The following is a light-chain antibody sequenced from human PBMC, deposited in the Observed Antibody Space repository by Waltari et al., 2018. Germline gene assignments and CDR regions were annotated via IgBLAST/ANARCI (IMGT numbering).Light chain of an antibody. V-gene: IGKV3-15*01. CDR2: GAS. CDR1: QSVSSN. Sequence: EIVMTQSPATLSVSPGERATLSCRASQSVSSNLAWYQQKPGQAPSLLIYGASTRASGISARFSGSGSGTEFTLTISSLQSEDFAVYYCLQYNNWPPYTFGQGTKLEI. CDR3: LQYNNWPPYT. J-gene: IGKJ2*01.